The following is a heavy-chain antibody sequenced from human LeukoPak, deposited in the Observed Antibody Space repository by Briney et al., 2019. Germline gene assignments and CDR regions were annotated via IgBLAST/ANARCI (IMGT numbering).Heavy chain of an antibody. CDR3: ARPGGELGPWYAFDT. D-gene: IGHD1-26*01. V-gene: IGHV4-59*01. J-gene: IGHJ3*02. Sequence: SETLSLTCTVSGGSISSYYWSWIRQPPGKGLEWIGYIYYSGSTNYNPSLKSRVTISVDTSKNQFSLKLSSVTAADTAVYYCARPGGELGPWYAFDTGGQGTMATVS. CDR1: GGSISSYY. CDR2: IYYSGST.